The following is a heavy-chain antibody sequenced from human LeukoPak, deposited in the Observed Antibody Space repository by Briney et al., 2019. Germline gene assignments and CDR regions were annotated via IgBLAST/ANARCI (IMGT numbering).Heavy chain of an antibody. CDR3: ARGVRGGYYLDY. J-gene: IGHJ4*02. CDR2: IRFDGSST. V-gene: IGHV3-74*01. CDR1: GFTFFTYA. D-gene: IGHD3-16*01. Sequence: GGSLRLSCAASGFTFFTYAMSWVRQAPGKGLVWVSRIRFDGSSTNYADFVKGRFTISRDNARNTLYLQMNSLGDEDTAVYYCARGVRGGYYLDYWGQGSLVTVSP.